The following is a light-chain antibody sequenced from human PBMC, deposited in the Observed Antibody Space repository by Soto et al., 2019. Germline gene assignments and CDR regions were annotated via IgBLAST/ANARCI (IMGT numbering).Light chain of an antibody. CDR2: YTD. CDR3: GTWDTSRSAVV. Sequence: QSVLTQPPSVSAAPGQSVTISCSGSSSNVGRNDVSWYQHLPGTAPKLLIYYTDKRPSVIPDRFSGSRSGTSATLVVDGLPTGDEADDYCGTWDTSRSAVVFGGGTKLTVL. CDR1: SSNVGRND. V-gene: IGLV1-51*01. J-gene: IGLJ2*01.